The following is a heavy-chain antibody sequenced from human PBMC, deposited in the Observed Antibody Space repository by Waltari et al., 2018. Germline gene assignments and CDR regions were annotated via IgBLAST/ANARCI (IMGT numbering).Heavy chain of an antibody. CDR1: GYTFSDHW. CDR2: IYPGDSDT. V-gene: IGHV5-51*01. J-gene: IGHJ4*02. D-gene: IGHD4-17*01. CDR3: ARNTGRTVTDL. Sequence: EVQLVQSGEEVKKHGESLKISCKGSGYTFSDHWIGRVCQMPVKGLEWMVIIYPGDSDTIYRPSFQGQVTISADTSISTAYLQWSSLKASDTAMYYCARNTGRTVTDLWGQGTLLTVSS.